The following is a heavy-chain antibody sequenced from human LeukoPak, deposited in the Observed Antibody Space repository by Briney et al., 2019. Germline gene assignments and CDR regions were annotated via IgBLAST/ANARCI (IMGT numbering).Heavy chain of an antibody. J-gene: IGHJ5*02. CDR3: ARSWFDP. CDR2: ISDYNGDT. CDR1: GYTFRNYG. Sequence: ASVKASCTASGYTFRNYGITWVRHAPGQGLEWMGWISDYNGDTDYAQKFQGKVTMTTDTSTNTAYLELRSLRSDDTAVYYCARSWFDPWGQGTLVTVSS. V-gene: IGHV1-18*01.